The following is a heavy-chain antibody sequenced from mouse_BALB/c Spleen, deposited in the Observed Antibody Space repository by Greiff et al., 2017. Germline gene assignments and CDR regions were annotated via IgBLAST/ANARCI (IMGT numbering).Heavy chain of an antibody. V-gene: IGHV5-12-1*01. D-gene: IGHD4-1*02. J-gene: IGHJ4*01. Sequence: DVKLVESGGGLVKPGGSLKLSCAASGFAFSSYDMSWVRQTPEKRLEWVAYISSGGGSTYYPDTVKGRFTISRDNAKNTLYLQMSSLKSEDTAMYYCARSQLGRYAMDYWGQGTSVTVSS. CDR2: ISSGGGST. CDR3: ARSQLGRYAMDY. CDR1: GFAFSSYD.